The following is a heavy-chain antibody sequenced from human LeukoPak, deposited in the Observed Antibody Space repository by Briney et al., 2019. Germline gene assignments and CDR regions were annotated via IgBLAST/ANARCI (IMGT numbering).Heavy chain of an antibody. Sequence: PGGSLRLSCAASGFTFSTYVMNWVRQAPGKGLEWVASISGDSSYIYYADSMKGRFNISRDNAKDSLYLRMTSLRAEDTAVYYCTREDRHGRFLDNWGQGTLVTVSS. CDR3: TREDRHGRFLDN. CDR1: GFTFSTYV. J-gene: IGHJ4*02. CDR2: ISGDSSYI. V-gene: IGHV3-21*04. D-gene: IGHD3-10*01.